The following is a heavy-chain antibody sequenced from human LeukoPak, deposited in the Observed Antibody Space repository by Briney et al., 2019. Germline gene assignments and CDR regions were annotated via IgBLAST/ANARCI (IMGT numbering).Heavy chain of an antibody. Sequence: PGGSLRLSCAASGFTFSSYWMSWIRQSPGKGLEWIGYIYYTGTSYNPSLKSRVTISADTSKNQFSLKLISVTAADTAVYYCASRKLGNAYWGQGTLVTVSS. CDR3: ASRKLGNAY. J-gene: IGHJ4*02. D-gene: IGHD7-27*01. CDR1: GFTFSSYW. V-gene: IGHV4-59*01. CDR2: IYYTGT.